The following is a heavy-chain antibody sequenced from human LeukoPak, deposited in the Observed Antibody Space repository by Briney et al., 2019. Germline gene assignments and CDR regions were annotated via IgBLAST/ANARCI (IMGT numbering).Heavy chain of an antibody. D-gene: IGHD6-19*01. CDR1: GFTFGDYA. CDR3: TRIAVAGVALDY. J-gene: IGHJ4*02. CDR2: IRSKAFGETT. V-gene: IGHV3-49*04. Sequence: GGSLRLSCTASGFTFGDYALNCVRQPPGKGLEWVGFIRSKAFGETTENAASVKGRFTISRDDSKSIVYLQMNSLKSEDTAVYYCTRIAVAGVALDYWGQGTLVTVSS.